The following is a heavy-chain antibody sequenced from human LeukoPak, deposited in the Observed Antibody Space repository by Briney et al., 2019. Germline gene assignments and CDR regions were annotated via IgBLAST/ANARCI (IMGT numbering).Heavy chain of an antibody. D-gene: IGHD2-2*01. CDR2: IRSKANSYAT. Sequence: GGSLRLSCAASGFTFSGSAMHWVRQASGKGLEWVGRIRSKANSYATAYAASVKGRFTISRDDSKNTAYLQMNSPKTEDTAVYYCTRGGDCSSTSCYFGVSPEGYYYYGMDVWGQGTTVTVSS. J-gene: IGHJ6*02. V-gene: IGHV3-73*01. CDR1: GFTFSGSA. CDR3: TRGGDCSSTSCYFGVSPEGYYYYGMDV.